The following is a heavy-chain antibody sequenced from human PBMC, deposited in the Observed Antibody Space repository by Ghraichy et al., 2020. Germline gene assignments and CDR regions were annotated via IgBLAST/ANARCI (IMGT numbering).Heavy chain of an antibody. J-gene: IGHJ3*02. V-gene: IGHV1-24*01. Sequence: ASVKDSCKVSGYTLTELSMHWVRQAPGKGLEWMGGFDPEDGETIYAQKFQGRVTMTEDTSTDTAYMELSSLRSEDTAVYYCATDRGHIVVSWSRDAFDIWGQGTMVTVSS. CDR1: GYTLTELS. CDR2: FDPEDGET. CDR3: ATDRGHIVVSWSRDAFDI. D-gene: IGHD2-21*01.